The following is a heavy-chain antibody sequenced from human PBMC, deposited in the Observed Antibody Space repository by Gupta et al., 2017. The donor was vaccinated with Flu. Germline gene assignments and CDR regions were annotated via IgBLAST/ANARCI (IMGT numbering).Heavy chain of an antibody. D-gene: IGHD5-12*01. CDR1: GFTFSSYS. CDR2: ISSSSSTI. V-gene: IGHV3-48*02. CDR3: ARDVGYNYPGYFDY. J-gene: IGHJ4*02. Sequence: EVQLVESGGGLVQPGGSLRLSCAASGFTFSSYSMNWFRQAPGKGLEWGSYISSSSSTIYYADSVKGRFTISRDNAKNSLYLQMNSLRDEDTAVYYCARDVGYNYPGYFDYWGQGTLVTVSS.